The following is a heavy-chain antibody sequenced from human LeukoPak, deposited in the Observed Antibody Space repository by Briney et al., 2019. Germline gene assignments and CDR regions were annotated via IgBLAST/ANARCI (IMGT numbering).Heavy chain of an antibody. CDR1: GFTFSSYA. D-gene: IGHD3-22*01. CDR3: ARAPGYYDSSGYYYYFDY. CDR2: ISGSGRST. Sequence: GGSLRLSCAASGFTFSSYAVNWVRQAPGKGLEWVSGISGSGRSTYYADSVNGRFSISRDNSKNSLYLQMNSLRAEDTAVYYCARAPGYYDSSGYYYYFDYWGQGTLVTVSS. V-gene: IGHV3-23*01. J-gene: IGHJ4*02.